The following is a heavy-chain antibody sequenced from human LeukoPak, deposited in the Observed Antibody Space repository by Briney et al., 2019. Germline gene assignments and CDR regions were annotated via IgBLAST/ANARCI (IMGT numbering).Heavy chain of an antibody. J-gene: IGHJ4*02. Sequence: PGGSLRLSCAASGFTFRNYGMHWVRQAPGKGPEWVAVISHDGETKYHGESVTGRFTISRDNSRNTLYLQMNSLRPEDTAIYCCAKKDDDYGDPFDYWGQGTLVTVAS. D-gene: IGHD4-17*01. CDR1: GFTFRNYG. CDR3: AKKDDDYGDPFDY. V-gene: IGHV3-30*18. CDR2: ISHDGETK.